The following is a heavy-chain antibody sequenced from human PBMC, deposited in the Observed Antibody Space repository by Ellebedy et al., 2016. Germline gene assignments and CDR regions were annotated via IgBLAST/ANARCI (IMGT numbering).Heavy chain of an antibody. Sequence: GESLKISXAASGFTVSSNYMSWVRQAPGKGLEWVSVIYSGGSTYYADSVKGRFTISRDNSKNTLYLQMNSLRAEDTAVYYCARDVVATDWGQGTMVTVSS. J-gene: IGHJ3*01. V-gene: IGHV3-66*01. D-gene: IGHD5-12*01. CDR2: IYSGGST. CDR1: GFTVSSNY. CDR3: ARDVVATD.